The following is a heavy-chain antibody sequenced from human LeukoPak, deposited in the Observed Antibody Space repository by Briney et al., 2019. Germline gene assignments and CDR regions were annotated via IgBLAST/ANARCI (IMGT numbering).Heavy chain of an antibody. D-gene: IGHD2-15*01. V-gene: IGHV4-59*01. CDR3: ARGQFGGVDY. CDR1: GGSISSYY. Sequence: PSETLSLTCTVSGGSISSYYWSWIRQPPGKGLEWIGYIYYSGSTNYNPSLKSRVTISVDTSKNQFSLKLSSVAAADAAVYYCARGQFGGVDYWGQGTLVTVSS. J-gene: IGHJ4*02. CDR2: IYYSGST.